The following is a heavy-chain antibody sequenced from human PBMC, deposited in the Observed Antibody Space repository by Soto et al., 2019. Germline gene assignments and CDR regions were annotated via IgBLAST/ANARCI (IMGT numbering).Heavy chain of an antibody. CDR2: IKEDGSEK. D-gene: IGHD3-3*01. Sequence: GGSLRLSCAAYGFTFSSYWMSWVRQAPGTGLEWVANIKEDGSEKYYVDSVKGRFTISRDNAKNSLYQQMNSLRVKDTAVYDCAWYDLGPKPYYYGMDVWGQGTTVTVSS. J-gene: IGHJ6*02. CDR1: GFTFSSYW. CDR3: AWYDLGPKPYYYGMDV. V-gene: IGHV3-7*01.